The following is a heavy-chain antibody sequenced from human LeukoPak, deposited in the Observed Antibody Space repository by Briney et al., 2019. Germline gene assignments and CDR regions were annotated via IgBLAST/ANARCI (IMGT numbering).Heavy chain of an antibody. Sequence: PGGSLRLSCAASGFTFSSCGMHWVRQAPGKGLEWVAVIWYDGSNKYYADSVKGRFTISRDNSKNTLYLQMNSLRAEDTAVYYCARDSEVDTAMVTFISPDYWGQGTLVTVSS. J-gene: IGHJ4*02. D-gene: IGHD5-18*01. CDR3: ARDSEVDTAMVTFISPDY. CDR2: IWYDGSNK. CDR1: GFTFSSCG. V-gene: IGHV3-33*01.